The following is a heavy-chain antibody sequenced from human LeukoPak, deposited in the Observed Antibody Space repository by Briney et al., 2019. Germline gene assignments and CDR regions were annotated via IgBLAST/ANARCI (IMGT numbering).Heavy chain of an antibody. V-gene: IGHV4-34*01. CDR1: GGSFSGYY. Sequence: SETLSLTCAVYGGSFSGYYWSWIRQPPGKGLEWIGEVNHSGSTNYNPSLKSRVTISVDTSKNQFSLKLSSVTAADTAVYYCARQPAWNYYGSGSFDFDYWGQGTLVIVSS. D-gene: IGHD3-10*01. CDR3: ARQPAWNYYGSGSFDFDY. CDR2: VNHSGST. J-gene: IGHJ4*02.